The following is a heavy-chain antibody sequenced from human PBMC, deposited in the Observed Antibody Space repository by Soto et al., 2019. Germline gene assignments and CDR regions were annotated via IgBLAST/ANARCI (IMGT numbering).Heavy chain of an antibody. V-gene: IGHV3-48*01. CDR2: ISSSSSTI. CDR1: GFTFSSYS. CDR3: ARGPLYYYGSGSNYNWFDP. Sequence: GSLRLSCAASGFTFSSYSMNWVRQAPGKGLEWVSYISSSSSTIYYADSVKGRFTISRDNAKNSLYLQMNSLRAEDTAVYYCARGPLYYYGSGSNYNWFDPWGQGTLVTVSS. J-gene: IGHJ5*02. D-gene: IGHD3-10*01.